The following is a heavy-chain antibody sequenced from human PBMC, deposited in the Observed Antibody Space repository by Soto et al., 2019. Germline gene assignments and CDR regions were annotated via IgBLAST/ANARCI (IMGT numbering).Heavy chain of an antibody. J-gene: IGHJ6*02. V-gene: IGHV3-30-3*01. CDR1: GFTFSSYA. CDR2: ISYDGSNK. Sequence: PGGSLRLSCAASGFTFSSYAMHWVRQAPGKGLEWVAVISYDGSNKYYADSVKGRFTISRDNSKNTLYLQMNSLRAEDTAVYYCATAMLDDYSNYHFYYCCYGMDVWGQGTTVTVSS. CDR3: ATAMLDDYSNYHFYYCCYGMDV. D-gene: IGHD4-4*01.